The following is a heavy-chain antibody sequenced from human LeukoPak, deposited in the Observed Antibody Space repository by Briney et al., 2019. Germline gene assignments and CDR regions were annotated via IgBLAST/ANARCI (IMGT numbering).Heavy chain of an antibody. V-gene: IGHV5-51*01. CDR3: ASVYSSTSWDY. CDR2: IFPADSDT. J-gene: IGHJ4*02. CDR1: GYSFTTYW. D-gene: IGHD6-13*01. Sequence: GESLKISCRATGYSFTTYWIGWVRQMPGKGLEWMGVIFPADSDTRYSPSFQGQVTISADKSISTAYLQWSSLKASDTAMYYCASVYSSTSWDYWGQGTLVTVSS.